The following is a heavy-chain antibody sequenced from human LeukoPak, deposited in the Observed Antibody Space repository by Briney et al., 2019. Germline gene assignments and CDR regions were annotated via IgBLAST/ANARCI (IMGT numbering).Heavy chain of an antibody. V-gene: IGHV4-59*08. J-gene: IGHJ3*02. CDR3: ARLHRYCSGDSCYSDAFDI. CDR2: IHNSGST. Sequence: KPSETLSLTCTVSGGSFSTYYWSWIRQPPGKGLEWIAYIHNSGSTNYNPSLKSRVTMSLDTSKNQFSLKLSSVTAADTAVYYCARLHRYCSGDSCYSDAFDIWGQGTMVTVSS. D-gene: IGHD2-15*01. CDR1: GGSFSTYY.